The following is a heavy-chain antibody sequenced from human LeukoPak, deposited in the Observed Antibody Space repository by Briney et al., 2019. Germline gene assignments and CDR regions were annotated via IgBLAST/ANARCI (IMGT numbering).Heavy chain of an antibody. CDR2: LNANGGGT. D-gene: IGHD2-2*01. V-gene: IGHV1-2*02. Sequence: AAVKVSCKASGYTFTGYYMHWVRQAPGQGLEWMGWLNANGGGTKYAQKFQGKVTMTRDTSISTAYMELSRLRSDDTAVYYCARLADCSSSSCRSFDYWGQGTLVTVS. CDR1: GYTFTGYY. CDR3: ARLADCSSSSCRSFDY. J-gene: IGHJ4*02.